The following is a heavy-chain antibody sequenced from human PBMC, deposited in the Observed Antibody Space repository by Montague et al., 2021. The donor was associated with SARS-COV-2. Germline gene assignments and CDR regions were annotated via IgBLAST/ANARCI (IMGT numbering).Heavy chain of an antibody. CDR3: ARGAEYYYYGMDV. CDR2: ITNNNNYI. CDR1: GFTFSTYN. Sequence: SLRLSCAASGFTFSTYNMNWVRQAPGTGLDWVSSITNNNNYIYYGDSVRGRFTISGDNAKNSLYLQMNNLRAEDTGVYYFARGAEYYYYGMDVWGLGTKVTVSS. V-gene: IGHV3-21*01. J-gene: IGHJ6*02.